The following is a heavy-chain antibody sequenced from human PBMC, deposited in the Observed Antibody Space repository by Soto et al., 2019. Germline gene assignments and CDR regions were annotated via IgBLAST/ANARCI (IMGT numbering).Heavy chain of an antibody. Sequence: GGSLRLSCAASGFTFSDHQMNWVRQAPGRGLEWVSVIYSSGTTYYGDSVKGRFTISRDNSKNTLYLQMNSLRTEDTALYYCARAGSPFHSDSTGYWGFDYWGQGTLVTVS. V-gene: IGHV3-53*01. CDR1: GFTFSDHQ. D-gene: IGHD3-9*01. CDR2: IYSSGTT. J-gene: IGHJ4*02. CDR3: ARAGSPFHSDSTGYWGFDY.